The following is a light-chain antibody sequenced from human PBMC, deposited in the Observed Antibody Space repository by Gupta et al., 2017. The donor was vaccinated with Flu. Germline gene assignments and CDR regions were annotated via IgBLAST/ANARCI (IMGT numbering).Light chain of an antibody. J-gene: IGLJ2*01. CDR3: ASYTATSALGL. CDR1: TSDIGDYDY. V-gene: IGLV2-14*03. CDR2: EVT. Sequence: QSALTQPASVSASPGQSIRISCHGSTSDIGDYDYVSWYQQHPGKGPRLIIYEVTKRPSGISSRFSASKSGTTASLTISGLQAEDEAHYFCASYTATSALGLFGGGTKLTVL.